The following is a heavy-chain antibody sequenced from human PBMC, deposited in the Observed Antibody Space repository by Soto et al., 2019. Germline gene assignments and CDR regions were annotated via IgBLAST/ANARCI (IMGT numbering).Heavy chain of an antibody. CDR1: GFTFSSYS. D-gene: IGHD2-21*01. J-gene: IGHJ3*02. CDR2: ISSSSSYI. CDR3: ARGSSPKIGPDAFDI. V-gene: IGHV3-21*01. Sequence: GGSLRLSCAASGFTFSSYSMNWVRQAPGKGLEWVSSISSSSSYIYYADSVKGRFTISRDNAKNSLYLPMNSLSAEDTTAYYCARGSSPKIGPDAFDIWGEGTMVTVSS.